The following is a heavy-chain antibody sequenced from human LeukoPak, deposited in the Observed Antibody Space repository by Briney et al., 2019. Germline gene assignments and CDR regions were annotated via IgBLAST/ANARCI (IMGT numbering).Heavy chain of an antibody. V-gene: IGHV3-53*01. CDR2: IYSGSST. D-gene: IGHD1-1*01. CDR3: ARDRIPNWDGAFDI. J-gene: IGHJ3*02. CDR1: GFTVSNND. Sequence: GGSLRLSCAASGFTVSNNDMSWVRQAPGKGQEWVSVIYSGSSTYYADSVKGRFTISRDNSKNTLYLQMNSLRAEDTAVYYCARDRIPNWDGAFDIWGQGTMVTVSS.